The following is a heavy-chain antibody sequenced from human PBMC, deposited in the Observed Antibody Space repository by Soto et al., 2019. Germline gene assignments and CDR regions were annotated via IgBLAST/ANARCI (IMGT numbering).Heavy chain of an antibody. V-gene: IGHV1-3*01. D-gene: IGHD3-22*01. CDR3: AILETYYFENSKNYFAF. Sequence: EASVKVSCKASGYTLTRYSIHWVRQAPGQRLEWMGWINAGNGNTKFSQKFQGRVTITRDTSASTAYMELRGLRSEDTAVYYCAILETYYFENSKNYFAFGGQGPLVTVSP. CDR1: GYTLTRYS. CDR2: INAGNGNT. J-gene: IGHJ4*02.